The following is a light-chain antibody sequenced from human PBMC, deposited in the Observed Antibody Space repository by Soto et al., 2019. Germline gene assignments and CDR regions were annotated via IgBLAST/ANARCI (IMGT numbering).Light chain of an antibody. V-gene: IGLV2-14*01. Sequence: QPVLTQPASVSGSPGQSITIFCTGTSSDVGAYKFVSWYRHHPGRAPQVMIYEVTNRPSGVSSRFSGSKSGNTASLTISGLPPEDEGDYYCSSYSSTSTPWVFGGGTKLTVL. J-gene: IGLJ3*02. CDR1: SSDVGAYKF. CDR2: EVT. CDR3: SSYSSTSTPWV.